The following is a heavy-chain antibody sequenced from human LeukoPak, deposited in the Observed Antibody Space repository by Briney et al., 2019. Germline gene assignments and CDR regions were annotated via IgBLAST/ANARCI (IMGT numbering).Heavy chain of an antibody. J-gene: IGHJ5*02. Sequence: SVRVSCKASAGTFSRYAISWLRQAPGQGLEWMGGIIPSFGIADYAQKLQGRITITTDESRSTAYIELSSLRSEDTAVYYCARGWVGATGWFDPWGQGTLVTVSS. D-gene: IGHD1-26*01. V-gene: IGHV1-69*05. CDR2: IIPSFGIA. CDR3: ARGWVGATGWFDP. CDR1: AGTFSRYA.